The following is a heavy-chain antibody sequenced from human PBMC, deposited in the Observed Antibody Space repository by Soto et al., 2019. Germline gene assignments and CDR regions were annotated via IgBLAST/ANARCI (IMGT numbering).Heavy chain of an antibody. Sequence: QVQLQESGPGLVKPSGTLSLTCAVSGGSISSSNWWSWVRQPPGKGLEWIGESYHSGSTNYNPSLKSRVTISVDKSQNQFSRKLSSVTAAVTAVYYCARKILGYCTNGVCYIPPSFDLWGRGTLVTVSS. V-gene: IGHV4-4*02. CDR2: SYHSGST. CDR1: GGSISSSNW. CDR3: ARKILGYCTNGVCYIPPSFDL. J-gene: IGHJ2*01. D-gene: IGHD2-8*01.